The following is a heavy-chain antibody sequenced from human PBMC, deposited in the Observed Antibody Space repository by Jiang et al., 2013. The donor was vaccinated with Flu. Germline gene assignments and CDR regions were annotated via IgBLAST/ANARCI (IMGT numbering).Heavy chain of an antibody. D-gene: IGHD1-26*01. Sequence: GAEVKKPGESLRISCKGSGYSFTSYWISWVRQMPGKGLEWMGRIDPSDSYTNYSPSFQGHVTISTDKSISTAYLQWSSLKASDTAMYYCARIPSGSYSYFDYWGQGTLVTVSS. CDR3: ARIPSGSYSYFDY. J-gene: IGHJ4*02. CDR1: GYSFTSYW. V-gene: IGHV5-10-1*01. CDR2: IDPSDSYT.